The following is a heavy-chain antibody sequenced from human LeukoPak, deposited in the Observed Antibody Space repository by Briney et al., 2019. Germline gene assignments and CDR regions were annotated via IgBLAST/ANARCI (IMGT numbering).Heavy chain of an antibody. CDR1: GGSISSSSYY. Sequence: SETLSLTCTVSGGSISSSSYYWSWIRQPPGKGLEWIGEINHSGSTNYNPSLKSRVTISVDTSKNQFSLKLSSVTAADTAVYYCARRHYYGSGFVDYWGQGTLVTVSS. CDR3: ARRHYYGSGFVDY. V-gene: IGHV4-39*07. CDR2: INHSGST. D-gene: IGHD3-10*01. J-gene: IGHJ4*02.